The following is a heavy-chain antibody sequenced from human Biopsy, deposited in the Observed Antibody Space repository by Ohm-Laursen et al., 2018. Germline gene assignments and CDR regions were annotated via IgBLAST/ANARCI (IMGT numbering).Heavy chain of an antibody. J-gene: IGHJ4*02. CDR3: ARESALAGDFDS. CDR1: GGDINNYY. Sequence: GTLSLTCNVSGGDINNYYWSWIRQPPGKGLEWLGYISNIGSTNYNPSLKSRVTISVDTSKNHFSLKLTSVTAADTAVYYCARESALAGDFDSWGQGTLVTVSS. V-gene: IGHV4-59*01. D-gene: IGHD6-19*01. CDR2: ISNIGST.